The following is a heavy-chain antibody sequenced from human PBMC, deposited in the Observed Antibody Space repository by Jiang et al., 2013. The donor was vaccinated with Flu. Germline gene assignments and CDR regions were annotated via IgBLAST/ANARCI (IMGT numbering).Heavy chain of an antibody. CDR2: IYWDDDK. D-gene: IGHD5-18*01. Sequence: KPTQTLTLTCTFSDFSLSTRGVGVGWIRQPPGKALEWLAVIYWDDDKRYSPSLQTRLTIAKDTSKNQVALTMTNMDPVDTATYYCARQPETAMVRLSGYFDYWGQGTLVTVSS. CDR1: DFSLSTRGVG. CDR3: ARQPETAMVRLSGYFDY. J-gene: IGHJ4*02. V-gene: IGHV2-5*02.